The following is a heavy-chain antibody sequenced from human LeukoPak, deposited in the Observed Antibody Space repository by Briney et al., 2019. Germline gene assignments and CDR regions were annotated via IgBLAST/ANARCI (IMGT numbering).Heavy chain of an antibody. Sequence: ASVKVSCKASGYTFTSYGSSWVRQAPGQGLEWMGLISAYNGKKNYAWTLQGRVTMPTDTSTRTAYMEQRSPRSEDPAVKYCARGAAGAGTVPSDYWGQGTLVTVSS. J-gene: IGHJ4*02. D-gene: IGHD6-19*01. V-gene: IGHV1-18*01. CDR1: GYTFTSYG. CDR2: ISAYNGKK. CDR3: ARGAAGAGTVPSDY.